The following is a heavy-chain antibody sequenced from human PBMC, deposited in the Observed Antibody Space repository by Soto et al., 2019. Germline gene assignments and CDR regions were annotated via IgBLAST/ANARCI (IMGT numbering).Heavy chain of an antibody. J-gene: IGHJ4*02. D-gene: IGHD2-15*01. CDR2: IIPILGIA. CDR3: ARADFNCSGGSCLYYFDY. V-gene: IGHV1-69*02. CDR1: GGTFSSYT. Sequence: QVQLVQSGAEVKKPGSSVKVSCKASGGTFSSYTISWVRQAPGQGLEWMGRIIPILGIANYAQKFQGRVTITADKPTSTAYMELSSLRSEDTAVYYCARADFNCSGGSCLYYFDYWGQGTLVTVSS.